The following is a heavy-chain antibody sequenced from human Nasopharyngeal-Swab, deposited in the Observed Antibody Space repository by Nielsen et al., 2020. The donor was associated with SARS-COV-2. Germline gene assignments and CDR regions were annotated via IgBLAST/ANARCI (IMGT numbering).Heavy chain of an antibody. CDR2: IYSRGET. Sequence: GESLKISCEVSGFSVSYHYMSWIRQAPGKGLEWVAVIYSRGETHYTDSVRGRFTISRDNSKNMVNLQLNSLRAEDTAVYYCARMDFIASRDYWGQGTLVTVSS. CDR3: ARMDFIASRDY. V-gene: IGHV3-53*01. J-gene: IGHJ4*02. CDR1: GFSVSYHY. D-gene: IGHD6-13*01.